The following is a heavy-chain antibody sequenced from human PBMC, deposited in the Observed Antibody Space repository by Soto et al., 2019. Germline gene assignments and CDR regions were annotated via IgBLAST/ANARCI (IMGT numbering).Heavy chain of an antibody. CDR3: ARDQTTYYDFWSGSSF. CDR1: GFTFSSYW. V-gene: IGHV3-74*01. J-gene: IGHJ4*02. D-gene: IGHD3-3*01. CDR2: INSDGSST. Sequence: EVQLVESGGGLVQPGGSLRLSCAASGFTFSSYWMHWVRQAPGKGLVWVSRINSDGSSTSYADSVKGRFTISRDNAKNTLYLQMNSLRAEDTAVYYCARDQTTYYDFWSGSSFWGQGTLVTVSS.